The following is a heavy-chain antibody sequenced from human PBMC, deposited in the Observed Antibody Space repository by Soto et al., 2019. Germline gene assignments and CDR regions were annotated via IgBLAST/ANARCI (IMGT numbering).Heavy chain of an antibody. J-gene: IGHJ5*02. CDR3: ARGRRVVSHRHHEWCAT. Sequence: TENLSVTCSVSGCSISAYYWSWIRQPPGRGLEWIGYIYNSGNTNYKPSLKSRVTMSVETSKNQLSMKLSSVTAAEKAVYYCARGRRVVSHRHHEWCATWGQGTMLPVS. CDR1: GCSISAYY. V-gene: IGHV4-59*01. CDR2: IYNSGNT. D-gene: IGHD2-2*01.